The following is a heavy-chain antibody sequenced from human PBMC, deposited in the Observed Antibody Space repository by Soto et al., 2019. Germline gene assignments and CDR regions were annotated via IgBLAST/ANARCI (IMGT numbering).Heavy chain of an antibody. J-gene: IGHJ4*02. D-gene: IGHD4-17*01. V-gene: IGHV4-59*01. CDR1: GGSISSYY. CDR3: ARVDLQGSDYGDYAAPSYVDY. Sequence: PSETLSLTCTVSGGSISSYYWSWIREPPGKGLEWIGYIYYSGSTNYNPSLKSRVTISVDTSKNQFSLKLSSVTAADTAVYYCARVDLQGSDYGDYAAPSYVDYWGQGTLVTVS. CDR2: IYYSGST.